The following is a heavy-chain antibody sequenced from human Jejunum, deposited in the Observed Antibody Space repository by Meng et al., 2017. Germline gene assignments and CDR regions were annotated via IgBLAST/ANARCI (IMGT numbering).Heavy chain of an antibody. CDR2: IYCIGDT. CDR3: ARATLADREDVGVSGGHFDY. D-gene: IGHD1-26*01. Sequence: GPLPGAVPALVKPSQTLALTLNRSRASILGSGGYCWSWIRQHPSKGLDLIRSIYCIGDTYYNQSLGSRVDNSVDTSKIHLSLTLSTVSAADTAGYYCARATLADREDVGVSGGHFDYWGQGTVVTVSS. J-gene: IGHJ4*02. V-gene: IGHV4-31*02. CDR1: RASILGSGGYC.